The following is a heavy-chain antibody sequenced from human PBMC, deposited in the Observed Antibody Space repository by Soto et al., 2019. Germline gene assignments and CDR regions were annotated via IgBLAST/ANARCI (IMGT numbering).Heavy chain of an antibody. D-gene: IGHD3-10*01. CDR1: GGSFSGYY. Sequence: LSLTCAVYGGSFSGYYWSWIRQPPGKGLEWIGEINHSGSTNYNPSLKSRVTISVDTSKNQFSLKLSSVTAADTAVYYCARDHRGRGDVWGQGTTVTVSS. V-gene: IGHV4-34*01. CDR3: ARDHRGRGDV. J-gene: IGHJ6*02. CDR2: INHSGST.